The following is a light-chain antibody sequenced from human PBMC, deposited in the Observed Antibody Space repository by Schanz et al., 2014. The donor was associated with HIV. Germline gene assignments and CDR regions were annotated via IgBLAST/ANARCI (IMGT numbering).Light chain of an antibody. V-gene: IGKV1-5*01. J-gene: IGKJ2*01. CDR2: AAS. CDR3: QQYDSYPYT. CDR1: QSVSTW. Sequence: DIQMTQSPSTLSASVGDRISITCRASQSVSTWLAWYQQKPGKAPKLLIYAASTLQSGVPSRFSGSGSGTEFTLTISSLQPADFATYYCQQYDSYPYTFGQGTKLEIK.